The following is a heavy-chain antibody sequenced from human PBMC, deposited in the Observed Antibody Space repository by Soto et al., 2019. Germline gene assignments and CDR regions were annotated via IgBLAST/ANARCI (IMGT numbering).Heavy chain of an antibody. Sequence: GESLKISCKGSGYSFTSYWISWVRQMPGKGLEWMGRIDPSDSYSNYSPSFQGHITISADKSISTAYLQWSSLKASDTAMYYCASSRYYDSEYYYYYGMDVWGQGTTVTVSS. CDR2: IDPSDSYS. CDR3: ASSRYYDSEYYYYYGMDV. V-gene: IGHV5-10-1*01. CDR1: GYSFTSYW. D-gene: IGHD3-22*01. J-gene: IGHJ6*02.